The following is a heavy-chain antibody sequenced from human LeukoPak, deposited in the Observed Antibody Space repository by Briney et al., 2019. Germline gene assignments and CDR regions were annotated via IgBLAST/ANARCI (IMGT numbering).Heavy chain of an antibody. CDR2: ISSSSSYI. V-gene: IGHV3-21*01. CDR1: GFTFSSYS. J-gene: IGHJ4*02. CDR3: SVKYYDSSGYHDY. Sequence: GGSLRLSCAASGFTFSSYSMNWVRQAPGKGLEWVSSISSSSSYIYYADSVKGRFTISRDNAKNSLYLQMNSLRAEDTAVYYCSVKYYDSSGYHDYWGQGTLVTVSS. D-gene: IGHD3-22*01.